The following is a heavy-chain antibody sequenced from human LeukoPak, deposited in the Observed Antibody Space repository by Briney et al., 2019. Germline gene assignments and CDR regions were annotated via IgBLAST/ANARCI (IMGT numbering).Heavy chain of an antibody. CDR2: ISGSGGST. CDR1: GFTFSIYA. D-gene: IGHD2-15*01. Sequence: PGGSLRLSCAASGFTFSIYAMSWVRQAPGEGLEWVSAISGSGGSTYYADPVKGRFTISRDNSKNTLYLQMNSLRAEDTAVYYCATRPQPGYCSGGSCDYWGQGTLVTVSS. CDR3: ATRPQPGYCSGGSCDY. J-gene: IGHJ4*02. V-gene: IGHV3-23*01.